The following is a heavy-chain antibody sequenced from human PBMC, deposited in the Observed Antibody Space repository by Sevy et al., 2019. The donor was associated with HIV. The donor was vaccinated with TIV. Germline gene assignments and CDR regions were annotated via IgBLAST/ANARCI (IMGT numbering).Heavy chain of an antibody. CDR1: GGSFSGYY. Sequence: SETLSLTCAVYGGSFSGYYWSWIRQPPGKGLEWIGEINHSGSTNYNPSLKSRVTISVDTSKNQFSLKLSSVTGADTAVYYCARSIVVVPAAKFAYYYYYYYMDVWGKGTTVTVSS. V-gene: IGHV4-34*01. D-gene: IGHD2-2*01. CDR2: INHSGST. CDR3: ARSIVVVPAAKFAYYYYYYYMDV. J-gene: IGHJ6*03.